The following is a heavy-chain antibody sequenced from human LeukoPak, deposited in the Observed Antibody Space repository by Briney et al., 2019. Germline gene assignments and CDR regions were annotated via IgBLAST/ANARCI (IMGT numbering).Heavy chain of an antibody. Sequence: SETLSLTCSVSNGAISRGRYHWSWIRQPAGKGLEWIGRVFTTEATNYNPSLKSRATISVDTSEEQFSLKLNSVTAADTAVYYCATLSYSDGSFLYWGQGVLVTVSS. CDR3: ATLSYSDGSFLY. D-gene: IGHD3-10*01. CDR1: NGAISRGRYH. J-gene: IGHJ4*02. CDR2: VFTTEAT. V-gene: IGHV4-61*02.